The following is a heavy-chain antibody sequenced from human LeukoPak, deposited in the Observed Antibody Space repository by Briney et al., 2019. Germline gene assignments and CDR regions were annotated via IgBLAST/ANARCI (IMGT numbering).Heavy chain of an antibody. CDR3: ARGNRGATDAFDI. V-gene: IGHV1-2*02. J-gene: IGHJ3*02. Sequence: ASVKVSCKASGYTFTGYYLHWVRQAPGQGLEWMGWISPTSGVTNSAQKFQGRVTITRNTSISTAYMELSSLRSEDTAVYYCARGNRGATDAFDIWGQGTMVTVSS. D-gene: IGHD1-26*01. CDR1: GYTFTGYY. CDR2: ISPTSGVT.